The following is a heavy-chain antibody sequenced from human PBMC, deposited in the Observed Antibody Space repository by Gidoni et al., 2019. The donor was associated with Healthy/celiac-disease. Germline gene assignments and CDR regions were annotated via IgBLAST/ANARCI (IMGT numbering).Heavy chain of an antibody. D-gene: IGHD2-2*01. J-gene: IGHJ3*02. CDR1: GFTFSSYA. V-gene: IGHV3-23*01. CDR2: ISGSGGST. CDR3: AKGVRVEYQLPRPFDI. Sequence: EVQLLESGGGLVQPGGSLSLSCAASGFTFSSYAMSWVRQAPGKGLEWVSAISGSGGSTYYADSVKGRFTISRDNSKNTLYLQMNSLRAEDTAVYYCAKGVRVEYQLPRPFDIWGQGTMVTVSS.